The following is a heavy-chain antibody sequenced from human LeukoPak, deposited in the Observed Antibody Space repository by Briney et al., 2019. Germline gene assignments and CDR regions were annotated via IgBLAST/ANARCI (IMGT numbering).Heavy chain of an antibody. J-gene: IGHJ6*03. CDR3: ARNNYYYMDV. Sequence: GGSLRLSCAASGVTVSNNYLTWVRQAPGEGLEWVSVIYSGGSTYYADSVKGRFTISRDNSKNTLYLQMNSLRAEDTAVYYCARNNYYYMDVWGKGTTVTVSS. CDR2: IYSGGST. V-gene: IGHV3-53*01. CDR1: GVTVSNNY.